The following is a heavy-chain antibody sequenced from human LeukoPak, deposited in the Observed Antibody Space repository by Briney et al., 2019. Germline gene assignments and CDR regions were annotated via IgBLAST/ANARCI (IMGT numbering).Heavy chain of an antibody. V-gene: IGHV3-23*01. D-gene: IGHD2-2*01. CDR1: GFTFSSYA. Sequence: GGSLRLSCAASGFTFSSYAMSWVRQAPGKWLEWVSAISGSGGSTYYADSVKGRFTISRDNSKDTLYLQMNSLRAEDTAVYYCAKRNSRYQLEYWGQGTLVTVSS. CDR2: ISGSGGST. J-gene: IGHJ4*02. CDR3: AKRNSRYQLEY.